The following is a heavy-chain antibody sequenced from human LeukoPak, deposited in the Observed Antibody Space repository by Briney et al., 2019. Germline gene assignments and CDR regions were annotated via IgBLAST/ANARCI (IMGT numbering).Heavy chain of an antibody. Sequence: PSETLSLTCAVSGASISGSGYYWGWIRQPPEKGLEWIGSIYHSGSTYYNPSLKSRVTISVDTSKNQFSLKLSSVTAADTAVYYCARARGSNYYYYYYMDVWGKGTTVTVSS. CDR2: IYHSGST. D-gene: IGHD1-26*01. CDR3: ARARGSNYYYYYYMDV. V-gene: IGHV4-39*07. CDR1: GASISGSGYY. J-gene: IGHJ6*03.